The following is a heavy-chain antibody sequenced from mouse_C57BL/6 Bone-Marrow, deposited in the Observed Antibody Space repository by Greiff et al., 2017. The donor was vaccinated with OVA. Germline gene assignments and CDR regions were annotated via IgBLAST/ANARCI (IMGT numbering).Heavy chain of an antibody. Sequence: QVQLQQPGAELVKPGASVKVSCKASGYTFTSYWLHWVKQRPGQGLEWIGRIHPSDSDTNYNQKFKGKATLTVDKSSSTAYMQLSSLTSEDSAVYYCAIRWDYDGYAMDYWGQGTSVTVSS. CDR2: IHPSDSDT. V-gene: IGHV1-74*01. D-gene: IGHD2-4*01. CDR3: AIRWDYDGYAMDY. J-gene: IGHJ4*01. CDR1: GYTFTSYW.